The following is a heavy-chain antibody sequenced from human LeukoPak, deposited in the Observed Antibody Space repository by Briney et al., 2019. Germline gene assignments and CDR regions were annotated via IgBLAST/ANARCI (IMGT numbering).Heavy chain of an antibody. Sequence: SETLSLTCTVSGGSISSSSYYWGWIRQPPGKGLEWIGSIYYSGSTHYNPSLKSRVTISVGTSKNQFSLKLSSVTAADTAVYYCARHGARPFDYWGQGTLVTVSS. J-gene: IGHJ4*02. D-gene: IGHD3-16*01. CDR1: GGSISSSSYY. CDR2: IYYSGST. V-gene: IGHV4-39*01. CDR3: ARHGARPFDY.